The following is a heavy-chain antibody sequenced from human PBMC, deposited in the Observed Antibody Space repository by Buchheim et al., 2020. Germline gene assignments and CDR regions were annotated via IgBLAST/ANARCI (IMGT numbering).Heavy chain of an antibody. CDR3: ARAPPGYCSGGSCYGGGYYFDY. Sequence: QVHLQESGPGLVKPSQTLSLTCSVSGGSISSGNYYWSWIRQHPGKGLEWIGNIHYSGSTYYNPSLKSRVTISVDRSKNQFSLKLSSVTAEDTAVYYWARAPPGYCSGGSCYGGGYYFDYWGQGTL. D-gene: IGHD2-15*01. CDR2: IHYSGST. CDR1: GGSISSGNYY. V-gene: IGHV4-30-4*08. J-gene: IGHJ4*02.